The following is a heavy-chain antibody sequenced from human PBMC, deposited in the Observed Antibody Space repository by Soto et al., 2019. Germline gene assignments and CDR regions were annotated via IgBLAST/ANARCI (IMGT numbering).Heavy chain of an antibody. CDR1: GFTFDDYA. J-gene: IGHJ4*02. CDR2: ISRNSGST. D-gene: IGHD1-26*01. V-gene: IGHV3-9*01. Sequence: EVQLVESGGGLVQPGRSLRLSCATSGFTFDDYAMHWVRQAPGKGLEWVSGISRNSGSTGYADSVKGRFTISRDNANSSLYLQMNSLRAEDTALYFWAKDNEWDLRYFDYWGQGTLVTVSS. CDR3: AKDNEWDLRYFDY.